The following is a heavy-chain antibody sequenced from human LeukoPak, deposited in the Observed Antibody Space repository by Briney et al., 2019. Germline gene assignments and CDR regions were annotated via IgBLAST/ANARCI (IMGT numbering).Heavy chain of an antibody. V-gene: IGHV4-4*07. Sequence: SETLSLTCTVSGGSISSYYWSWIRQPAGKGLEWIGRIYTSGSTNYNPSLKSRVTMSVDTSKNQFSLTLSSVTAADTAVYYCARVRARIAVAGTYDYWGQGTLVTVSS. D-gene: IGHD6-19*01. CDR1: GGSISSYY. CDR3: ARVRARIAVAGTYDY. CDR2: IYTSGST. J-gene: IGHJ4*02.